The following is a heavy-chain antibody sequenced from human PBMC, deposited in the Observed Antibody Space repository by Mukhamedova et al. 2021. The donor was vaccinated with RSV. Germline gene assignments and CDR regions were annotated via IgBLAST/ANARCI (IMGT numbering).Heavy chain of an antibody. Sequence: ASGFTFSNHDMHWVRQAPGKSLEWVSGISTAGGTYYTDSVKGRFTISRENAKNSFYLQMNSLRAGDTAVYYCAREPSPPGYWYFD. CDR2: ISTAGGT. J-gene: IGHJ2*01. CDR3: AREPSPPGYWYFD. V-gene: IGHV3-13*01. CDR1: GFTFSNHD.